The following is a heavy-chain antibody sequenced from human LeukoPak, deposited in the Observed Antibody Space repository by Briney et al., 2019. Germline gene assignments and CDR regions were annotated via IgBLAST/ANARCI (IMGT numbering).Heavy chain of an antibody. CDR3: ARRVGDRTNWFDP. CDR1: GVSISSSNYY. Sequence: PSETLSLTCTVSGVSISSSNYYWGWIRQPPGKGLEWIGSIYYSGSTYYNPSLKSRVTISLDKSKNQFSLKLSSVTAADTAVYYCARRVGDRTNWFDPWGQGTLVTVSS. D-gene: IGHD4-17*01. J-gene: IGHJ5*02. CDR2: IYYSGST. V-gene: IGHV4-39*01.